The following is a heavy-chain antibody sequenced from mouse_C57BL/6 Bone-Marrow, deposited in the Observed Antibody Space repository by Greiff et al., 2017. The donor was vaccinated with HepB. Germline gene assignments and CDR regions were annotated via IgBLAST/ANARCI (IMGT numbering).Heavy chain of an antibody. J-gene: IGHJ1*03. CDR3: ARVHYYGSSYSYWYFDV. CDR1: GYTFTDYY. V-gene: IGHV1-26*01. Sequence: EVQLQQSGPELVKPGASVKISCKASGYTFTDYYMNWVKQSHGKSLEWIGDINPNNGGTSYNQKFKGKATLTVDKSSSTAYMELRSLPSEDSAVYYCARVHYYGSSYSYWYFDVWGTGTTGTVSS. CDR2: INPNNGGT. D-gene: IGHD1-1*01.